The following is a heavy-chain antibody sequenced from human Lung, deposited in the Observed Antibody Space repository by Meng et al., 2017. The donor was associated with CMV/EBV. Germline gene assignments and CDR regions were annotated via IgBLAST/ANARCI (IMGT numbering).Heavy chain of an antibody. J-gene: IGHJ6*02. CDR2: ISYGGST. CDR1: GGSVSSISYY. V-gene: IGHV4-61*03. CDR3: ARMTAALWYGMDV. D-gene: IGHD2-2*01. Sequence: SETLSLXCTVSGGSVSSISYYWSWIRQPPGEGLVWIGYISYGGSTIYNPSHQSRVAITEDTSKTHYSLKLSSVTAADAAVYYCARMTAALWYGMDVWGLGATVTVSS.